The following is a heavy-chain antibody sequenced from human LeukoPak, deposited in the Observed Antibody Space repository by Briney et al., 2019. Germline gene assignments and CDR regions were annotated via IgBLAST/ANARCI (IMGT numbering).Heavy chain of an antibody. V-gene: IGHV4-4*07. J-gene: IGHJ4*02. CDR1: GASISDYY. D-gene: IGHD2-21*02. CDR3: ARDNCGGDCFHDY. Sequence: PSETLSLTCTVSGASISDYYWSWIRQSAGKGLEWIGHLYTRGSTNYNPPLKNRVTMSVDTSKNQFSLRLNSLTAADTAIYYCARDNCGGDCFHDYWGQGTLVTVSS. CDR2: LYTRGST.